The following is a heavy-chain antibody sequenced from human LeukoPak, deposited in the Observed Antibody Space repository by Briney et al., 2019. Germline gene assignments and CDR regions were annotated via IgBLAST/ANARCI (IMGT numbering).Heavy chain of an antibody. J-gene: IGHJ4*02. CDR1: GFTFSSYG. V-gene: IGHV3-30*02. CDR3: AKACGVGRYFDWLSPKYYFDY. CDR2: IRYDGSNK. D-gene: IGHD3-9*01. Sequence: QPGGSLRLSCAASGFTFSSYGMHWVRQAPGKGLEWVAFIRYDGSNKYYADSVKGRFTISRDNSKNTLYLQMNSLRAEDTAVYYCAKACGVGRYFDWLSPKYYFDYWGQGTLVTVSS.